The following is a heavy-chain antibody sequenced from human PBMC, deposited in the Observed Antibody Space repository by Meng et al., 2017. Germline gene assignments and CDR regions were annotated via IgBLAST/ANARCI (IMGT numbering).Heavy chain of an antibody. Sequence: QVQRQQWGAGLLEPSETLSLPCAVYGGSFCGYSWSWIRQPPGKGLEWIGEINHSGSTNYNPSLKSRVTISVDTSKNQFSLKLSSVTAADTAVYYCARGPLVHQYFDYWGQGTLVTVSS. V-gene: IGHV4-34*01. D-gene: IGHD2-8*01. CDR1: GGSFCGYS. CDR3: ARGPLVHQYFDY. J-gene: IGHJ4*02. CDR2: INHSGST.